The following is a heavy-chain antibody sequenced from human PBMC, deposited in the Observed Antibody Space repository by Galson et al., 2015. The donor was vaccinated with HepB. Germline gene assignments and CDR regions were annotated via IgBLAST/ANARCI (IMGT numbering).Heavy chain of an antibody. CDR1: GYTLIDYY. V-gene: IGHV1-2*02. J-gene: IGHJ4*02. CDR3: ATIAGYLDF. Sequence: SVKVSCKASGYTLIDYYLYWARQAPGQGLEFMGWINPNSGVTNYAQKFQGRVTITRDTSIDTAYMELGSLKSDDTAVYYCATIAGYLDFWGQGTLVTVSS. CDR2: INPNSGVT.